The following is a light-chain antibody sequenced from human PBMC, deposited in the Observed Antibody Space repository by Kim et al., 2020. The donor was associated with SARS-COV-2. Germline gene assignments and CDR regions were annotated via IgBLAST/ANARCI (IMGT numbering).Light chain of an antibody. CDR1: KLGDKY. V-gene: IGLV3-1*01. CDR2: QDS. J-gene: IGLJ2*01. Sequence: VSQGQTSSITCSGDKLGDKYACWYQQKPGQSPVLVIYQDSKRPSGIPERFSGSNSGNTATLTISGTQAMDEADYYCQAWDSSTVVFGGGTQLTVL. CDR3: QAWDSSTVV.